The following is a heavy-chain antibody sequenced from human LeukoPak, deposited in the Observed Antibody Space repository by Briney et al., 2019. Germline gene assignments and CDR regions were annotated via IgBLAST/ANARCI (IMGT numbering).Heavy chain of an antibody. V-gene: IGHV3-20*04. CDR2: INWIGGST. CDR1: GFTFDDYG. CDR3: ARDLPRIPLLWFGEPESSAGY. Sequence: RTGGSLRLSCAASGFTFDDYGMSWVRHAPGKGLEWVAGINWIGGSTGYADSVKGRFTISRVNAKNSLYLQMNSLRAEDTAVYYCARDLPRIPLLWFGEPESSAGYWGQGTLVTVSS. D-gene: IGHD3-10*01. J-gene: IGHJ4*02.